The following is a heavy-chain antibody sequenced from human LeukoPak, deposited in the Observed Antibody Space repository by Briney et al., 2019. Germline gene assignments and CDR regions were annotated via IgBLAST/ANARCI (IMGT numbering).Heavy chain of an antibody. CDR2: ISSSSSTI. CDR1: GFTFSSYS. Sequence: GGSLRLSXAASGFTFSSYSMNWVRQAPGKGLEWVSYISSSSSTIYYADSVKGRFTISRDNAKNSLYLQMNSLRAEDTAVYYCARVDTMIVVDLDAFDIWGQGTMVTVSS. CDR3: ARVDTMIVVDLDAFDI. D-gene: IGHD3-22*01. J-gene: IGHJ3*02. V-gene: IGHV3-48*01.